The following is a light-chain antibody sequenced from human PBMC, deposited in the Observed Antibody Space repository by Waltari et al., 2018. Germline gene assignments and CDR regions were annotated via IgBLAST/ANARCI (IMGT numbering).Light chain of an antibody. J-gene: IGLJ2*01. V-gene: IGLV2-11*01. CDR1: SSAIGGSDY. CDR3: CSFAGSQTVI. CDR2: AVN. Sequence: QSALTQPRSVSGSPGQSVTISCTGTSSAIGGSDYVSWYQQHPGKAPKLGIYAVNKRPSGVPDHFSGSKAGNTASLTISGLQAEDEADYFCCSFAGSQTVIFGGGTRLTVL.